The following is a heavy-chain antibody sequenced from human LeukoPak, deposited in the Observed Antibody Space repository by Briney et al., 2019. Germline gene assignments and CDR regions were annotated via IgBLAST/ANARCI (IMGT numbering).Heavy chain of an antibody. CDR2: MSYDGSKQ. CDR1: GFTFSDFP. J-gene: IGHJ4*02. Sequence: AGGSLRLSCVASGFTFSDFPMHWVRQAPGKGLEWVGVMSYDGSKQFYADSVKGRFTISRDNSKNTLYLQMNNLRGDDTALYYCARGGSGFYYWGQGTLVTVSS. D-gene: IGHD6-19*01. CDR3: ARGGSGFYY. V-gene: IGHV3-30-3*01.